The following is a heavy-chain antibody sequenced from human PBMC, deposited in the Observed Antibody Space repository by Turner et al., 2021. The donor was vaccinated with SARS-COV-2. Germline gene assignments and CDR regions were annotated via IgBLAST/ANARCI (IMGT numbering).Heavy chain of an antibody. CDR2: IYYSGST. Sequence: LQRRESGAGLLKPSGTLSPPCSVPGGSISSSSYYWGWFRQPPGKGLEWIGSIYYSGSTYYNPSLKSRVTISVDTSKNQFSLKLSSVTAADTAVYYCARHAYGSGSYYPDDYWGQGTLVTVSS. V-gene: IGHV4-39*01. D-gene: IGHD3-10*01. CDR1: GGSISSSSYY. CDR3: ARHAYGSGSYYPDDY. J-gene: IGHJ4*02.